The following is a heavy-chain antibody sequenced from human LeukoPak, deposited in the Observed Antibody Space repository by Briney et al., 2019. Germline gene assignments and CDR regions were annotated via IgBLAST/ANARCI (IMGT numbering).Heavy chain of an antibody. CDR1: GFTVTTYA. J-gene: IGHJ4*02. CDR2: IGGGGTE. CDR3: ARAQGALDY. Sequence: GGSLRLSCAASGFTVTTYAVNWVRQAPGKGLEWVSGIGGGGTEYYADSVKGRFIISSDNSQNLVHLQMNSLTVEDTAVYYCARAQGALDYWGQGTLVTVSS. V-gene: IGHV3-23*01. D-gene: IGHD1-26*01.